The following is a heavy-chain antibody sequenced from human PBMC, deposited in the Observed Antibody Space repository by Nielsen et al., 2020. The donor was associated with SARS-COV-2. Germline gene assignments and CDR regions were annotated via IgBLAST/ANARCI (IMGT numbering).Heavy chain of an antibody. V-gene: IGHV3-7*03. CDR3: ARSYLNWGGPDGMDV. CDR1: GFTFSSYW. J-gene: IGHJ6*02. CDR2: IKQDGSEK. D-gene: IGHD7-27*01. Sequence: GESLKISCAASGFTFSSYWMSWVRQAPGKGLEWVANIKQDGSEKYYVDSVKGRFTISRDNAKNSLYLQMNSLRAEDTAVYYCARSYLNWGGPDGMDVWGQGTTVTVSS.